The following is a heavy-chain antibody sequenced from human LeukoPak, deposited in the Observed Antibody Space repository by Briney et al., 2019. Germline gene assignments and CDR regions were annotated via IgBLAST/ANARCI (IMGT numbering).Heavy chain of an antibody. D-gene: IGHD3-16*01. V-gene: IGHV4-59*12. CDR1: GGSISSYY. Sequence: SETLSLTCTVSGGSISSYYWSWIRQPPGKGLEWIGYIYYSGSTYYNPSLKSRVTISVDTSKNQFSLKLSSVTAADTAVYYCARVWAALYYFDYWGQGTLVTVSS. CDR3: ARVWAALYYFDY. J-gene: IGHJ4*02. CDR2: IYYSGST.